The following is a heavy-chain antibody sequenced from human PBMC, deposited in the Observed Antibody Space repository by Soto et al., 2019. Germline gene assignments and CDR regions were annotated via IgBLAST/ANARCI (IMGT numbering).Heavy chain of an antibody. CDR3: TTGFEYTQGGYYYYGVDF. D-gene: IGHD3-10*01. Sequence: GGSLRLSCAASGFNFRNVWMTWVRQAPGKGLEWVGRIKSKTDGGTTDYAAPVKGRFTISRDDSKNTLYLQMNSLKTEDTAVYYCTTGFEYTQGGYYYYGVDFWGQGTTVTVSS. J-gene: IGHJ6*02. V-gene: IGHV3-15*01. CDR2: IKSKTDGGTT. CDR1: GFNFRNVW.